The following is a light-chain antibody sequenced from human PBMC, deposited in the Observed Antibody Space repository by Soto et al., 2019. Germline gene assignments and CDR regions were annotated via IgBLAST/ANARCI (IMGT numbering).Light chain of an antibody. CDR2: TTS. V-gene: IGKV1-5*03. CDR1: QGIRND. CDR3: QQYKSFSLT. Sequence: DIQMTQSPSSLSASVGDRVTITCRASQGIRNDLAWYQQKPGKAPKRLISTTSNLQSGVPSRFSGSGSGTEFSLTISSLQPDDFATYYCQQYKSFSLTFGGGTKVDI. J-gene: IGKJ4*01.